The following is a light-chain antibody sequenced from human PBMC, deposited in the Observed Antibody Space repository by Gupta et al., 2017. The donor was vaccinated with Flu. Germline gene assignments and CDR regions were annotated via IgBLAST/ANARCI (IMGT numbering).Light chain of an antibody. CDR2: KNN. V-gene: IGLV1-47*01. Sequence: QSMLTQPPSASGTPGQTVTISCSGSFSSIGSNFVYWYQQPPGTAPRLLISKNNQRPSGVPDRFSGSKSGTSASLAISGLRSEDEADYYCAAWDDSLSVLFGGGTKLTVL. CDR1: FSSIGSNF. CDR3: AAWDDSLSVL. J-gene: IGLJ2*01.